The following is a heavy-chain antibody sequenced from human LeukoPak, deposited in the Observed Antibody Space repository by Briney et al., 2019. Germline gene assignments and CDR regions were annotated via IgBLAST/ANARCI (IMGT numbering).Heavy chain of an antibody. D-gene: IGHD2-2*01. CDR1: GFTFSDYY. CDR2: ISSSSSYT. Sequence: PGGSLRLSCAASGFTFSDYYMSWIRQAPGKGLERVSYISSSSSYTNYADSVKGRFTISRDNAKNSLYLQMNSLRAEDTAVYYCARGPRWDIVVVPAALATDWGQGTLVSVSS. V-gene: IGHV3-11*06. CDR3: ARGPRWDIVVVPAALATD. J-gene: IGHJ4*02.